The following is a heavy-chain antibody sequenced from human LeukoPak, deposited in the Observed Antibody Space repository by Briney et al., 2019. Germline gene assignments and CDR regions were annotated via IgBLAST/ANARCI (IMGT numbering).Heavy chain of an antibody. CDR1: GGSISSGGYY. Sequence: KPSQTLSLTCTVSGGSISSGGYYWSWIRQHPGKGLEWIGYIYYSGSTYYNPSLRSRLTISVDTSKNQFSMKLSSVTAADTAVYYCARHADRGAGYQNGMDVWGQGTTVTVSS. D-gene: IGHD3-10*01. V-gene: IGHV4-31*03. CDR2: IYYSGST. CDR3: ARHADRGAGYQNGMDV. J-gene: IGHJ6*02.